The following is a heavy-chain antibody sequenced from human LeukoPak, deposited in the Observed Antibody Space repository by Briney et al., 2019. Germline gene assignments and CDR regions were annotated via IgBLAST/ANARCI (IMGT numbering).Heavy chain of an antibody. J-gene: IGHJ4*02. CDR2: IYYSGST. CDR3: ARSMYGDYGPSDY. CDR1: GGSISSYY. D-gene: IGHD4-17*01. Sequence: HSETRSLTCTVSGGSISSYYWSWIRQPPGKGLEWIGYIYYSGSTNYNPSLKSRVTISVDTSKNQFSLKLSSVTAADTAVYYCARSMYGDYGPSDYWGQGTLVTVSS. V-gene: IGHV4-59*08.